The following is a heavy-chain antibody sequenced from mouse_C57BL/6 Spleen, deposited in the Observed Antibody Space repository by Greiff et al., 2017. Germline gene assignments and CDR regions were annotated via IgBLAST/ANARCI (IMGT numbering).Heavy chain of an antibody. V-gene: IGHV1-80*01. D-gene: IGHD1-1*01. Sequence: QVQLQQSGAELVKPGASVKISCKASGYAFSSYWMNWVKQRPGQGLEWIGQIYPGDGDTNYNGKFKGKATLTADKSSSTAYMQLSSLTSEDSAVYCCARLDSTVVVHYAMDYWGQGTSVTVSS. J-gene: IGHJ4*01. CDR1: GYAFSSYW. CDR2: IYPGDGDT. CDR3: ARLDSTVVVHYAMDY.